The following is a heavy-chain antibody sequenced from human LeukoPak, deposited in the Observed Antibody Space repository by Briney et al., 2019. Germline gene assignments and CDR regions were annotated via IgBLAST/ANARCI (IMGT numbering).Heavy chain of an antibody. CDR3: ARVYYSSSYDYWYFDL. D-gene: IGHD6-13*01. V-gene: IGHV4-59*01. Sequence: SETLSLTCTVSGGSIRSYYRCWIRQRPGKGLEWSGYIYYSGSINYNPSLKSRVTISVDTSKNQFSLKLSAVTAADTAVYYCARVYYSSSYDYWYFDLWGRGTLVTVSS. CDR2: IYYSGSI. CDR1: GGSIRSYY. J-gene: IGHJ2*01.